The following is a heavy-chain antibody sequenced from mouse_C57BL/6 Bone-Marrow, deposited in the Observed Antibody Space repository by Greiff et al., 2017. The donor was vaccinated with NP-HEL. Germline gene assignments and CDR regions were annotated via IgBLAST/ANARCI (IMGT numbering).Heavy chain of an antibody. V-gene: IGHV1-31*01. D-gene: IGHD2-2*01. Sequence: VQLQQSGPELVKPGASVKISCKASGYSFTGYYMHWVKPSHGNILDWIGYIYPSNGVSSYTQKFKGKATLTVDKSSCTAYMELRSLTSEDSAVYYCAREDGYDGYYFDYWGQGTTLTVSS. J-gene: IGHJ2*01. CDR2: IYPSNGVS. CDR1: GYSFTGYY. CDR3: AREDGYDGYYFDY.